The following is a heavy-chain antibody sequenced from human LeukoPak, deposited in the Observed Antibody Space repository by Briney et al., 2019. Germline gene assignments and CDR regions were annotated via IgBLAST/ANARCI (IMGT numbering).Heavy chain of an antibody. J-gene: IGHJ4*02. D-gene: IGHD6-19*01. Sequence: KPSETLSLTCTVSGGSISSYYWGWIRQPPGKGLGWIGYIYYSGSTNYNPSLKTRVTISVDTSKNQFCLTLSSVTAADTAVYYCARGVGMVAGNFDYWGQGTLVTVSS. CDR1: GGSISSYY. CDR2: IYYSGST. V-gene: IGHV4-59*01. CDR3: ARGVGMVAGNFDY.